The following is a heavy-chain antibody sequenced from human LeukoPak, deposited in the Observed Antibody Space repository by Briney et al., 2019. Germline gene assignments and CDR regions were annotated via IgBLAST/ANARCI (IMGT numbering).Heavy chain of an antibody. V-gene: IGHV3-11*01. CDR3: ASTFDRNEYCYYGMDV. Sequence: GGSLRLSSAASGFTFSDYYMSWIRQAPGNGLEWVSYISSSGRTIYYADPVKVRFTISRANAKTSLYLQRNSLSAAATAGYSCASTFDRNEYCYYGMDVWGQGTPVTVSS. CDR1: GFTFSDYY. CDR2: ISSSGRTI. D-gene: IGHD3-9*01. J-gene: IGHJ6*02.